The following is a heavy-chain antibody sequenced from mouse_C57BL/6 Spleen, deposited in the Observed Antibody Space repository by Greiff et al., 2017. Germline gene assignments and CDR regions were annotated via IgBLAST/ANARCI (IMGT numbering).Heavy chain of an antibody. V-gene: IGHV1-26*01. D-gene: IGHD2-3*01. Sequence: EVQLQQSGPELVKPGASVKISCKASGYTFTDYYMNWVKQSHGKSLEWIGDINPNNGGTSYNQKFKGKATLTVDKSSSTAYMELHSLTSADSAVYYCARYDYWGQGTSVTVSS. CDR1: GYTFTDYY. J-gene: IGHJ4*01. CDR2: INPNNGGT. CDR3: ARYDY.